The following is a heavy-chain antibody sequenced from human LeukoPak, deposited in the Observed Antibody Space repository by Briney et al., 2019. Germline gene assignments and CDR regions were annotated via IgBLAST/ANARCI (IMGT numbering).Heavy chain of an antibody. J-gene: IGHJ4*02. Sequence: PGGSLRLSCAASGFTVSSNYMSWVRQAPGKGLEWVSVIYSGGSTYYADSVKGRFTISRHNSKNTLYLQMNSLRAEDTAVYYCAKRGVVIRAVIIVGFHKEAYYFDYWGQGALVTVSS. V-gene: IGHV3-53*04. D-gene: IGHD3-10*01. CDR1: GFTVSSNY. CDR2: IYSGGST. CDR3: AKRGVVIRAVIIVGFHKEAYYFDY.